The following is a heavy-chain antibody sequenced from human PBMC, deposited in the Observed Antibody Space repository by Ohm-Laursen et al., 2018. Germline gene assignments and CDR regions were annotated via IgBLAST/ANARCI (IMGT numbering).Heavy chain of an antibody. V-gene: IGHV1-18*01. Sequence: ASVKVSCKASGHTLPSYGFHWVRQAPGQGLEWMGWISGNTGNTDYAQKVQGRVTMTTDTSTNTVYMELRSLRSDDTAVYYCTSDKSGYFGDFWGQGTLVTVSS. CDR3: TSDKSGYFGDF. CDR1: GHTLPSYG. CDR2: ISGNTGNT. D-gene: IGHD3-3*01. J-gene: IGHJ4*02.